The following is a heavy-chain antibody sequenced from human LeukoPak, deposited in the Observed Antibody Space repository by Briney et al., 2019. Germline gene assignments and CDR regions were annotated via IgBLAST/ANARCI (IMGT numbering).Heavy chain of an antibody. Sequence: GGSLRLSCAASGFTFSDYGMVWVRVRQAPGKGLEWVSGISPSGDIKYYVDSVKGRFTVSRDNSKNTLYLQMNSLRAEDTAVYYCAKDIRIRRAPSATGYWGQGTLVTVSS. CDR3: AKDIRIRRAPSATGY. CDR2: ISPSGDIK. V-gene: IGHV3-23*01. CDR1: GFTFSDYG. J-gene: IGHJ4*02. D-gene: IGHD3-3*02.